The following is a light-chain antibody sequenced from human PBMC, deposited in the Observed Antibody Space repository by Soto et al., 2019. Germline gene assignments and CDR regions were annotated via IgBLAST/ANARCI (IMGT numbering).Light chain of an antibody. CDR2: EVS. V-gene: IGLV2-8*01. Sequence: QSALTQPPSASGSPGQSVTLSCTGTSSDVGGYNYVSWYQQHPGKAPKLMIYEVSKRPSGVPDRFSGSKSGNTASLTVSGLHAEDEADYYCSSYAGSNNLGVFGGGTKVTVL. J-gene: IGLJ3*02. CDR1: SSDVGGYNY. CDR3: SSYAGSNNLGV.